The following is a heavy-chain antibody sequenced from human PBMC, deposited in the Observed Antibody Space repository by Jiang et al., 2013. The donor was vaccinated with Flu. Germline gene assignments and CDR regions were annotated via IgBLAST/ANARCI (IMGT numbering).Heavy chain of an antibody. CDR2: IYYSGST. D-gene: IGHD6-6*01. CDR1: GGSISSSSYY. Sequence: GSGLVKPSETLSLTCTVSGGSISSSSYYWGWIRQPPGKGLEWIGSIYYSGSTYYNSSLKRRVTISVDTSRNQFSLKLSSVTAADTAVYYCARHGEEYSSSSLMRPLNWFDPWGPGEPWSPSPQ. CDR3: ARHGEEYSSSSLMRPLNWFDP. V-gene: IGHV4-39*01. J-gene: IGHJ5*02.